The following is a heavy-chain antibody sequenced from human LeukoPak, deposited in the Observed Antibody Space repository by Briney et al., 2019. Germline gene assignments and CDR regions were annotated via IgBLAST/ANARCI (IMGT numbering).Heavy chain of an antibody. CDR3: ARDIVVVPAAMGGYYYYGMDV. V-gene: IGHV4-4*07. Sequence: SETLSLTCTVSGGSISSYYWSWIRQPAGKGLEWIGRIYTSGSTNYNPSLKSRVTISVDKSKNQFSLKLSSVTAADTAVYYCARDIVVVPAAMGGYYYYGMDVWGQGTTVTVSS. D-gene: IGHD2-2*01. CDR2: IYTSGST. J-gene: IGHJ6*02. CDR1: GGSISSYY.